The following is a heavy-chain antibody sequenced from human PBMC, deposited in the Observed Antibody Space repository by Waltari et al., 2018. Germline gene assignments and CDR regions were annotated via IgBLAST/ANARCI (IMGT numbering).Heavy chain of an antibody. CDR3: ARRPSRKTSGTDLRYNWFDP. Sequence: QVQLVQSGAEVKKPGASVKVSCTASGYTFPSYDINWVRQATGQGLEWMGWMNPNSGNTGYAQKFQGRVTMTRNTSISTAYMELSSLRSEDTAVYYCARRPSRKTSGTDLRYNWFDPWGQGTLVTVSS. J-gene: IGHJ5*02. CDR1: GYTFPSYD. CDR2: MNPNSGNT. V-gene: IGHV1-8*01. D-gene: IGHD1-1*01.